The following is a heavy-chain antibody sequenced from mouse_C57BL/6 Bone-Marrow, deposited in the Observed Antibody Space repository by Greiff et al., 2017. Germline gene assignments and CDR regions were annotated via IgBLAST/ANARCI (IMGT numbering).Heavy chain of an antibody. CDR2: INPYNGGT. Sequence: EVQLQQSGPVLVKPGASVKMSCKASGYTFTDYYMNWVKQSHGKSLEWIGVINPYNGGTSYNQKFKGKATLTVDKSSSTAYMELNSLTSEDSAVYYCARDDYDLRDYWGQGTTLTVSS. CDR3: ARDDYDLRDY. J-gene: IGHJ2*01. CDR1: GYTFTDYY. D-gene: IGHD2-4*01. V-gene: IGHV1-19*01.